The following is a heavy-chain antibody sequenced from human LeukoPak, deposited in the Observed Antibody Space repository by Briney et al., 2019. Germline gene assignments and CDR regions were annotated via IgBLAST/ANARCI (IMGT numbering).Heavy chain of an antibody. CDR2: KNPNSGNT. CDR3: ARGRYSSGWYSRLGNWFDP. CDR1: GYTFTSYD. D-gene: IGHD6-19*01. Sequence: GASVKVSCKASGYTFTSYDINWVRQATGQGLEWMGWKNPNSGNTGYAQKFQDRVTMTRNTSISTAYMELSSLRSGDTAVYYCARGRYSSGWYSRLGNWFDPWGQGTLVTVSS. V-gene: IGHV1-8*01. J-gene: IGHJ5*02.